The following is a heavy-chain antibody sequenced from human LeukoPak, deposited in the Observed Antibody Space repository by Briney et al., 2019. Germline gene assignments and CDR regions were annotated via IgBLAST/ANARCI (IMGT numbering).Heavy chain of an antibody. Sequence: VASVKVSCKASGGTFSSYAISWVRQAPGQGLEWMGGIIPIFGTANYAQKFQGRVTITADESTSTAYMELSSLRSDDTAVYYCARFEVGYCSGGSCYGSFDPWGQGTLVTVSS. CDR2: IIPIFGTA. J-gene: IGHJ5*02. CDR1: GGTFSSYA. D-gene: IGHD2-15*01. CDR3: ARFEVGYCSGGSCYGSFDP. V-gene: IGHV1-69*13.